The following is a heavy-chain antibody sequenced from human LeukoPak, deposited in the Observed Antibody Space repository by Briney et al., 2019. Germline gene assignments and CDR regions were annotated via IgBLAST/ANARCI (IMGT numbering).Heavy chain of an antibody. CDR1: GGSISSSSYY. D-gene: IGHD2-21*02. V-gene: IGHV4-39*01. J-gene: IGHJ5*02. Sequence: SETLSLTCTVSGGSISSSSYYWGWIRQPPGKGLEWIGSIYYSGSTYYNPSLKSRVTISVDTSKNQFSLKLSSVTAADTVVYYCARHGPSLGVVTATSGFDPWGQGTLVTVSS. CDR2: IYYSGST. CDR3: ARHGPSLGVVTATSGFDP.